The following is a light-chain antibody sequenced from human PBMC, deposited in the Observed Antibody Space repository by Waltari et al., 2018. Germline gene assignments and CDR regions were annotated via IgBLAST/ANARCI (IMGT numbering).Light chain of an antibody. J-gene: IGLJ3*02. CDR2: RSD. CDR3: AAWDDSLGGRWV. V-gene: IGLV1-44*01. CDR1: YSTIGGNV. Sequence: QSVLTQPPSVSATPGQRVTISCSGSYSTIGGNVVNWYHQLPGTAPKLLIYRSDQRPSGVPDRFSASKSGTSASLAISGLQSEDEGDYYCAAWDDSLGGRWVFGGGTKVTVL.